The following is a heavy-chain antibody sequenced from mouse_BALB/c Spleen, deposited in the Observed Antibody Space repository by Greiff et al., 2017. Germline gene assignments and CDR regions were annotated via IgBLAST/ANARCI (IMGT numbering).Heavy chain of an antibody. CDR1: GYTFTDYA. CDR2: ISTYYGDA. J-gene: IGHJ2*01. Sequence: VQLQQSGAELVRPGVSVKISCKGSGYTFTDYAMHWVKQSHAKSLEWIGVISTYYGDASYNQKFKGKATMTVDKSSSTAYMELARLTSEDSAIYYCARDYGSSYGDYFDYWGQGTTLTVSS. V-gene: IGHV1S137*01. CDR3: ARDYGSSYGDYFDY. D-gene: IGHD1-1*01.